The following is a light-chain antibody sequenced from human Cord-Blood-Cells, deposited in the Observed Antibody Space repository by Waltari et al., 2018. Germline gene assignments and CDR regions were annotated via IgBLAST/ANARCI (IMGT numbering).Light chain of an antibody. Sequence: DIQMTQSPSSLSASVGDRVTIPCRASQSISSYLNWYQQKPGKAPKLLIYAASSLQSGVPSMFSGSGSGTDFTLTISSLQPEDFATYYCQQSYSTPYTFGQGTKLEIK. CDR2: AAS. V-gene: IGKV1-39*01. CDR3: QQSYSTPYT. CDR1: QSISSY. J-gene: IGKJ2*01.